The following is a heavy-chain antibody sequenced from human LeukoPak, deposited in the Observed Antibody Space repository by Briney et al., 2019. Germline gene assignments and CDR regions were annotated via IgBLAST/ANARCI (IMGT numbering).Heavy chain of an antibody. CDR2: INHSGST. V-gene: IGHV4-34*01. J-gene: IGHJ4*02. D-gene: IGHD1-26*01. CDR1: GGSSSAYY. CDR3: ATQGRGSYRNYFDY. Sequence: SETLSLTCAVYGGSSSAYYYFWIRQPPGKGLEWIGEINHSGSTNYNPSLKSRVTISVDTSNNQFSLKLSSVTAADTAVYYCATQGRGSYRNYFDYWGQGTLVTVSS.